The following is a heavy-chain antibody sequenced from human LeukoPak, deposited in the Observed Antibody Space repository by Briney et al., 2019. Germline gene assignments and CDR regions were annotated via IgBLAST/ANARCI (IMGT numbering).Heavy chain of an antibody. V-gene: IGHV1-2*06. CDR2: INPKRGGT. CDR1: GYSFTGYY. J-gene: IGHJ4*02. Sequence: GASVKVSCKASGYSFTGYYMHWVRQAPGRGLEWMGRINPKRGGTNYAQKFQGRVTLTRDTSISTAHMELSRLTSDDTAVYYCALLWFGELWTKDYWGQGTLVTVSS. D-gene: IGHD3-10*01. CDR3: ALLWFGELWTKDY.